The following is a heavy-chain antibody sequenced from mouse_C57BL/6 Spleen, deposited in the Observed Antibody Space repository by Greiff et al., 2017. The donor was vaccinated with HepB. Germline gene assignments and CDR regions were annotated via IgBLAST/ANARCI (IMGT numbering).Heavy chain of an antibody. CDR2: IDPEDGDT. CDR3: TAITTVVDGY. CDR1: GFNIKDSY. J-gene: IGHJ2*01. D-gene: IGHD1-1*01. Sequence: VQLQQSGAELVRPGASVKLSCTASGFNIKDSYMHWVKQRPEQGLEWIGRIDPEDGDTEYAPKFQGKATMTADTSSNTAYLQLSSLTSEDTAVYYCTAITTVVDGYWGQGTTLTVSS. V-gene: IGHV14-1*01.